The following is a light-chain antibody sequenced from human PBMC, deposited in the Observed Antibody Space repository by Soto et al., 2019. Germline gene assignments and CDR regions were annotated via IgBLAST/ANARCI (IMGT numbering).Light chain of an antibody. CDR3: CSYTSSSTYV. J-gene: IGLJ1*01. CDR1: SLDVGCYNY. CDR2: DVN. V-gene: IGLV2-14*01. Sequence: QSVFTQPASISSSPGLSFTRSSTGNSLDVGCYNYVSWYQQHPGKAPKLMIFDVNNRPSGVSNRFSGSKSGNTASLTISGLQAEDEADYYCCSYTSSSTYVFGTGTKVTDL.